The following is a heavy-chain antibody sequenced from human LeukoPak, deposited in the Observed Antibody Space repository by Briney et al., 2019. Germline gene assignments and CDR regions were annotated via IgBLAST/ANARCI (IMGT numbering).Heavy chain of an antibody. V-gene: IGHV4-61*02. D-gene: IGHD3-22*01. CDR1: GGSISSGSYY. J-gene: IGHJ4*02. CDR3: ARDYDSSGYSGKYFDY. Sequence: SETLSLTCTVSGGSISSGSYYWSWIRQPAGKGLEWIGRIYTSGSTNYNPSLKSRVTISVDTSKNQFSLKLSSVTAADTAVYYCARDYDSSGYSGKYFDYWGQGTLVTVSS. CDR2: IYTSGST.